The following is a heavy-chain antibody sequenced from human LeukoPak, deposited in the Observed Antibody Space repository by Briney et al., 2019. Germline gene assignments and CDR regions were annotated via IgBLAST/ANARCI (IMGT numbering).Heavy chain of an antibody. J-gene: IGHJ4*02. CDR1: GYTFTSYG. CDR2: ISAYNGNT. V-gene: IGHV1-18*01. D-gene: IGHD6-13*01. Sequence: SVKVSCKASGYTFTSYGISWVRQAPGQGLEWMGWISAYNGNTNYAQKLQGRVTMTTDTSTSTAYMELRSLRSDDTAVYYCARTPSTSETAAGSFDYWGRGTLVTVSS. CDR3: ARTPSTSETAAGSFDY.